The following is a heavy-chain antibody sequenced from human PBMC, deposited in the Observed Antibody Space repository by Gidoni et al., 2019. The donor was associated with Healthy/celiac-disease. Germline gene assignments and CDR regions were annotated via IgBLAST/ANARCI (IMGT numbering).Heavy chain of an antibody. CDR3: AKAPTGTTRVYYFDY. J-gene: IGHJ4*02. V-gene: IGHV3-9*01. CDR2: ISWNSGSI. D-gene: IGHD4-17*01. CDR1: GFTFDDYA. Sequence: EVQLVESGGGLVQPGRSLRLSCAASGFTFDDYAMHWVRQAPGKGLAWVSGISWNSGSIGYADSVKGRFTISRDNAKNSLYLQMNSLRAEDTALYYCAKAPTGTTRVYYFDYWGQGTQVTVSS.